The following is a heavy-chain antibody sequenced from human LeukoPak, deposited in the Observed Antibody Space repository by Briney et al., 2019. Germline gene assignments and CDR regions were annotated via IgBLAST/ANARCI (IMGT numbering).Heavy chain of an antibody. Sequence: GGSLRLSCAASGFTFSDYYMSWIRQAPGEGLEWVSYISSSGSTIYYADSVKGRFTISRDNAKNSLYLQMNSLRAEDTAVYYCARDLQDIVVVPAALFRPGYYYYGMDVWGQGTTVTVSS. CDR2: ISSSGSTI. V-gene: IGHV3-11*04. D-gene: IGHD2-2*01. CDR1: GFTFSDYY. CDR3: ARDLQDIVVVPAALFRPGYYYYGMDV. J-gene: IGHJ6*02.